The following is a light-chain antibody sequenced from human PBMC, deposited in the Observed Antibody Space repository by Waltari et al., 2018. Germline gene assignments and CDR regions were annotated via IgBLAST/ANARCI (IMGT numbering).Light chain of an antibody. J-gene: IGKJ4*01. CDR3: QQRSNWLALT. CDR1: QSVSSY. V-gene: IGKV3-11*01. Sequence: EIVLTQSPATLSLSPGERATLSCRDSQSVSSYLAWYQQKPGQAPRLLIYDASNRATGIPARFSGSGSGTDFTLTISSLEPEDFAVYYCQQRSNWLALTFGGGTKVEIK. CDR2: DAS.